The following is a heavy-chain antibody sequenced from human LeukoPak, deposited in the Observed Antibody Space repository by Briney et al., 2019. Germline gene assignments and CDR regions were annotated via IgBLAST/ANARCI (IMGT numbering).Heavy chain of an antibody. J-gene: IGHJ4*02. CDR1: GFTFSSNY. CDR3: ARGGSTSWGY. CDR2: IYSGGST. V-gene: IGHV3-66*02. Sequence: GGSLRLSCAASGFTFSSNYMSWVRQAPGKGLEWVSVIYSGGSTYYADSVTGRFTISRDNSKNTLYLQMNSLRAEDAAVYYCARGGSTSWGYWGQGTLVTVSS. D-gene: IGHD2-2*01.